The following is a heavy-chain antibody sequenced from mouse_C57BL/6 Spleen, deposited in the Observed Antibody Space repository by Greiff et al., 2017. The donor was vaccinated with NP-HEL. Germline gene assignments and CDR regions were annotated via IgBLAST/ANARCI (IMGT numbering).Heavy chain of an antibody. Sequence: EVQVVESGGGLVKPGGSLKLSCAASGFTFSDYGMHWVRQAPEQGLEWVAYISSGSSTIYYADTVKGRFTISRDNAKNTLFLQMTSLRSEDTAMYYCARNYGSSYGFDYWGQGTTLTVSS. V-gene: IGHV5-17*01. CDR1: GFTFSDYG. J-gene: IGHJ2*01. CDR2: ISSGSSTI. D-gene: IGHD1-1*01. CDR3: ARNYGSSYGFDY.